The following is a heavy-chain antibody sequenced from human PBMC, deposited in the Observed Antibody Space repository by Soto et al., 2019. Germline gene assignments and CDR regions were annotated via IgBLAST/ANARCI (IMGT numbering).Heavy chain of an antibody. D-gene: IGHD5-18*01. V-gene: IGHV3-21*01. CDR3: ARAKDTAMVYYYYGMDV. Sequence: VGSLRLSCAASGFTFSSYSMNWVRQAPGKGLEWVSSISSSSSYIYYADSVKGRFTISRDNAKNSLYLQMNSLRAEDTAVYYCARAKDTAMVYYYYGMDVWGQGTTVTVSS. CDR1: GFTFSSYS. CDR2: ISSSSSYI. J-gene: IGHJ6*02.